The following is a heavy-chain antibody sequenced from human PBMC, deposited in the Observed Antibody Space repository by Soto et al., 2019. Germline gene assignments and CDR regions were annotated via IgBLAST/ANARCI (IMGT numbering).Heavy chain of an antibody. CDR1: GYNFPSYW. CDR2: IYPRDSDT. Sequence: PGESLKISCKGSGYNFPSYWIGWVRQMPGKGLEWMGIIYPRDSDTRYSPSFQGQVTISADKSISTAYLQWSSLKASDTAMYYCVRPPDIWNPFGHWGQGTLVTVSS. D-gene: IGHD1-20*01. V-gene: IGHV5-51*01. J-gene: IGHJ4*02. CDR3: VRPPDIWNPFGH.